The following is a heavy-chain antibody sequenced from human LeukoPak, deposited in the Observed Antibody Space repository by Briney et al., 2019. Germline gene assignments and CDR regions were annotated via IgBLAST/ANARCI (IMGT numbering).Heavy chain of an antibody. D-gene: IGHD3-22*01. CDR3: ARGGWDEYYYDSSGYAY. CDR1: GFTFTSYD. Sequence: ASVKVSCKASGFTFTSYDINWVRQAPGQGLEWMGWMNPNSGNTRYAQKFQGRVTMTRNTSISTAYMELSSLRSEDTAVYYCARGGWDEYYYDSSGYAYWGQGTLVTVSS. V-gene: IGHV1-8*01. J-gene: IGHJ4*02. CDR2: MNPNSGNT.